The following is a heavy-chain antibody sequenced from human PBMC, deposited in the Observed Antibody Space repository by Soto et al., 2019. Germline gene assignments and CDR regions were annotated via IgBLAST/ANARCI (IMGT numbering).Heavy chain of an antibody. D-gene: IGHD1-26*01. Sequence: SETLSLTCTVSGGSISSYYWSWIRQPPGKGLEWIGYIYYSGSTNYNPSLKSRVTISVDTSKNQFSLKLSSVTAADTAVYYCARHGLVGATSYGMDVWGQGTTVTVSS. CDR2: IYYSGST. CDR3: ARHGLVGATSYGMDV. V-gene: IGHV4-59*08. J-gene: IGHJ6*02. CDR1: GGSISSYY.